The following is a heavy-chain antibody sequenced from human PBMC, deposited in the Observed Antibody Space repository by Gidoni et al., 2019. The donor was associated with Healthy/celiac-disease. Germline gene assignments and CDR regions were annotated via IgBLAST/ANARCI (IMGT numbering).Heavy chain of an antibody. CDR3: ARDFGSIGLRWFDP. D-gene: IGHD6-6*01. V-gene: IGHV4-61*02. CDR2: IYTSGST. J-gene: IGHJ5*02. Sequence: QVQLQESGPGLVKPSQTLSLTCTVSGGSISSGSYYWSWIRQPAGKGLEWIGRIYTSGSTNYNPSLKSRVTISVDTSKNQFSLKLSSVTAADTAVYYCARDFGSIGLRWFDPWGQGTLVTVSS. CDR1: GGSISSGSYY.